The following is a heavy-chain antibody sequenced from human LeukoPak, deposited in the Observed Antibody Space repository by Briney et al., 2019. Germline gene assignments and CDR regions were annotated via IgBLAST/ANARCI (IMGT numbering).Heavy chain of an antibody. CDR1: GFTFSSYG. CDR2: ISHDGSNK. CDR3: ANGHTSGWTGYFQH. V-gene: IGHV3-30*18. J-gene: IGHJ1*01. D-gene: IGHD6-19*01. Sequence: GRSLRLSCAAPGFTFSSYGMHWVRQAPGKGLEWVAVISHDGSNKYYADSVKGRFTISRDNSKNTLYLRMNSLRAEDTAVYHCANGHTSGWTGYFQHWGQGTLVVVSS.